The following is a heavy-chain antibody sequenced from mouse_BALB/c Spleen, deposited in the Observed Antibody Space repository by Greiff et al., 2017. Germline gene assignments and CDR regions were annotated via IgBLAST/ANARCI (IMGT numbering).Heavy chain of an antibody. CDR1: GFTFSSFG. Sequence: EVMLVESGGGLVKPGGSRKLSCAASGFTFSSFGMHWVRQAPEKGLEWVAYISSGSSTIYYADTVKGRFTISRDNPKNTLFLQMTSLRSEDTATYYCARSGNYGYYYAMDYWGQGTSVTVSS. CDR3: ARSGNYGYYYAMDY. D-gene: IGHD2-1*01. J-gene: IGHJ4*01. V-gene: IGHV5-17*02. CDR2: ISSGSSTI.